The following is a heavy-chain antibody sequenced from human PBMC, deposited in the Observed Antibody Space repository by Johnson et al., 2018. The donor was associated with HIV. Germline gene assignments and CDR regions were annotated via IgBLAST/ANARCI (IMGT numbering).Heavy chain of an antibody. Sequence: GGVVQPGGSLRLSCAASGFTFSTYAMSWVRQAPGKGLEWVALISYDGINKYYAESVKGRFTISRDISKDTLYLKMNSLRAEDTAVYFCARERHYYGSVRPRERQGDAFDIWGQGTMVTVSS. CDR1: GFTFSTYA. D-gene: IGHD3-10*01. CDR2: ISYDGINK. V-gene: IGHV3-30*14. CDR3: ARERHYYGSVRPRERQGDAFDI. J-gene: IGHJ3*02.